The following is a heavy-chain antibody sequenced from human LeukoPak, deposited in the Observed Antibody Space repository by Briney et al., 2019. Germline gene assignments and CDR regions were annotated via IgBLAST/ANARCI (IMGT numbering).Heavy chain of an antibody. CDR1: GGTFSSYA. CDR3: ARGSLLEEWSIGGLDP. Sequence: ASVKVSCKASGGTFSSYAISWVRQAPGQGLEWMGGIIPIFGTANYAQKFQGRVTITTDESTSTAYMELSSLRSEDTAVYYCARGSLLEEWSIGGLDPWGQGTLVTVSS. CDR2: IIPIFGTA. J-gene: IGHJ5*02. V-gene: IGHV1-69*05. D-gene: IGHD3-3*01.